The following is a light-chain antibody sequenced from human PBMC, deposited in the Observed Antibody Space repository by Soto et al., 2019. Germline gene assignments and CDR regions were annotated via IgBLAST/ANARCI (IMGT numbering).Light chain of an antibody. J-gene: IGKJ4*01. CDR2: GAS. CDR3: QQYNNWLT. Sequence: EVGMTQSPATLSVFPGERVTLSCRASESVCSNLAWYQQKPGQAPRLLIYGASTRATGVPARFSGSGSGTEFTLTISSLQSEYFALYCCQQYNNWLTFGGGTKVEIE. CDR1: ESVCSN. V-gene: IGKV3-15*01.